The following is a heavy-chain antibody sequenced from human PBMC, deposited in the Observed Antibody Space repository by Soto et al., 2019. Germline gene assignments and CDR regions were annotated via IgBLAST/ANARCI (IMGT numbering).Heavy chain of an antibody. CDR1: GFTFSSYS. CDR3: ARDHGGSGSYSPLYYYGMDV. J-gene: IGHJ6*02. D-gene: IGHD3-10*01. V-gene: IGHV3-21*01. Sequence: GGSLRLSCAASGFTFSSYSMNWVRQAPGKGLEWVSSISSSSSYIYYADSVKGRFTISRDNAKNSLYLQMSSLRAEDTAVYYCARDHGGSGSYSPLYYYGMDVWGQGTTVTVSS. CDR2: ISSSSSYI.